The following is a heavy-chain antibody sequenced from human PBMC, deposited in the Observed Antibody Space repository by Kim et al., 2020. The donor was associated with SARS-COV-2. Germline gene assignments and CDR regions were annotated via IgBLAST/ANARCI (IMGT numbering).Heavy chain of an antibody. D-gene: IGHD3-10*01. Sequence: SETLSLTCTVSGGSISSSSYYWGWIRQPPGKGLEWIGSIYYSGSTYYNPSRKSRVTISVETSKNQFSLKLSSVTAADTAVYYCASDLRSGGGDAFDICGQRTMVTGYS. CDR2: IYYSGST. V-gene: IGHV4-39*07. J-gene: IGHJ3*02. CDR3: ASDLRSGGGDAFDI. CDR1: GGSISSSSYY.